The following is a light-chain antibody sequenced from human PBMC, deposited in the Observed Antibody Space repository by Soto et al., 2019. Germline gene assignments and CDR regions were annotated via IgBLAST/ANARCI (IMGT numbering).Light chain of an antibody. CDR2: AAS. CDR1: QGISTW. V-gene: IGKV1-12*01. Sequence: DIQMTQSPSSVSSSVGDRVTITCRASQGISTWFAWYQQEPGNAPKLLLHAASNLQSGVPSRFSGSGSGTFFTLTISRLPHEDFANYYCQHADSFPPTFGQGTRLEIK. J-gene: IGKJ5*01. CDR3: QHADSFPPT.